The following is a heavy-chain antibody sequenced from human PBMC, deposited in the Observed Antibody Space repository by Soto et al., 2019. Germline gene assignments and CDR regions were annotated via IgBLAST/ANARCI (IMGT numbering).Heavy chain of an antibody. J-gene: IGHJ6*02. Sequence: SETLSLTCTVSGGSISSYYWSWIRQPAGKGLEWIGRIYTSGSTNYNPSLKSRVTMSVDTSKNQFSLKLSSVTAADTAVYYCARGAVGSDYYYCGMDVWGQGTTVTVSS. CDR1: GGSISSYY. V-gene: IGHV4-4*07. CDR2: IYTSGST. D-gene: IGHD2-15*01. CDR3: ARGAVGSDYYYCGMDV.